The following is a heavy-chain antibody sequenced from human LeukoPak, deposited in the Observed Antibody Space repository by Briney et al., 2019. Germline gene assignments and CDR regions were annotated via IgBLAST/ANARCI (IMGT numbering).Heavy chain of an antibody. Sequence: WINPNSGGTNYAQKFQGRVTMTRDTSISTAYMELSRLRSDDTAVYYCASYRFLGWLLDYWGQGTLVTVSS. CDR3: ASYRFLGWLLDY. D-gene: IGHD3-3*01. J-gene: IGHJ4*02. CDR2: INPNSGGT. V-gene: IGHV1-2*02.